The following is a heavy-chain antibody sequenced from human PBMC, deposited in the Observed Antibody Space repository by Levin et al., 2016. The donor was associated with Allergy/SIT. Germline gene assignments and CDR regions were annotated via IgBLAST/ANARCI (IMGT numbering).Heavy chain of an antibody. J-gene: IGHJ6*02. Sequence: GGSLRLSCAASGFTFSSYGMHWVRQAPGKGLEWVAVISYDGSNKYYADSVKGRFTISRDNSKNTLYLQMNSLRAEDTAVYYCARDRPYSPYYYGMDVWGQGTTVTVSS. CDR2: ISYDGSNK. V-gene: IGHV3-30*03. CDR1: GFTFSSYG. D-gene: IGHD6-13*01. CDR3: ARDRPYSPYYYGMDV.